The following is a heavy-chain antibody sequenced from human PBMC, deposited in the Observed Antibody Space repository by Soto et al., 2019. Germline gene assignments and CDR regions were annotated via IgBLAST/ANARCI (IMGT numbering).Heavy chain of an antibody. Sequence: EVQLVESGGGLVQPGGSLRLSCAASGFTFSSYDMHWVRQATGKGLEWVSAIGTAGDTYYPGSVKGRFTISRENAKNSLYLQINSLRAEDTAVYYCARAVSIAVAGLGDYGMDVWGQGTTVTVSS. J-gene: IGHJ6*02. V-gene: IGHV3-13*01. CDR1: GFTFSSYD. CDR3: ARAVSIAVAGLGDYGMDV. D-gene: IGHD6-19*01. CDR2: IGTAGDT.